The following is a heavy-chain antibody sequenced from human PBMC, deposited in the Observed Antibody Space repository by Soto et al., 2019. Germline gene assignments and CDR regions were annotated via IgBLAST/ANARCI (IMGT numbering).Heavy chain of an antibody. CDR3: ARVVRHFDTPYGMDV. Sequence: EVQLLESGEGLVQPGGSLKLSCAASGFTFSNYAMSWVRQAPGKGLEWVSGIGGSGSNTYYADSVKGRFTISRDNSKNTLFLQMNNLRAEDTDEYYCARVVRHFDTPYGMDVWGQGTTVTVSS. CDR2: IGGSGSNT. D-gene: IGHD3-9*01. CDR1: GFTFSNYA. J-gene: IGHJ6*02. V-gene: IGHV3-23*01.